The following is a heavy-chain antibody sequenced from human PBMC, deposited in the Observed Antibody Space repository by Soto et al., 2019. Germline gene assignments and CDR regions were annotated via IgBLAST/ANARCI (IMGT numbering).Heavy chain of an antibody. CDR1: GFTFSSYA. CDR3: AKDLMITFGGVIVHAAFDI. D-gene: IGHD3-16*02. CDR2: ISGSGGST. J-gene: IGHJ3*02. Sequence: EVQLLESGGGLVQPGGSLRLSCAASGFTFSSYAMSWVRQAPGKGLEWVSAISGSGGSTYYADSVKGRFTTSRDNSKNTLYLQMNSLRAEDTAVYYCAKDLMITFGGVIVHAAFDIWGQGTMVTVSS. V-gene: IGHV3-23*01.